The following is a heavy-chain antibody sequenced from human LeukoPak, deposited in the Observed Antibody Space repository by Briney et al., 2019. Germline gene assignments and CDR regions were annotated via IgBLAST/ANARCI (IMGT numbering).Heavy chain of an antibody. J-gene: IGHJ5*02. V-gene: IGHV4-59*12. CDR3: AREGGYDSSGFQLGNWFDP. CDR1: GGSFSGYY. CDR2: IYYSGST. D-gene: IGHD3-22*01. Sequence: AETLSLTCAVYGGSFSGYYWSWIRQPPGKGLEWIGYIYYSGSTNYNPSLKSRVTISVDTSKNQFSLKLSSVTAADTAVYYCAREGGYDSSGFQLGNWFDPWGQGTLVTVSS.